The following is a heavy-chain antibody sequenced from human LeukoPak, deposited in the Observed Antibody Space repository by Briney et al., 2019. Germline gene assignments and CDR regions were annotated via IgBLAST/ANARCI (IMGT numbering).Heavy chain of an antibody. D-gene: IGHD3-10*01. Sequence: SETLSLTCSVSGGSISSYYWNWIRQPPGKGLEWIGSISYSGSTNYNPSPESRVTISVDTSKNQISLKLSSVTAADTAIYYCARAPERWYSYGSYTYHYMDVWGRGTTVTVSS. V-gene: IGHV4-59*01. CDR1: GGSISSYY. CDR3: ARAPERWYSYGSYTYHYMDV. CDR2: ISYSGST. J-gene: IGHJ6*03.